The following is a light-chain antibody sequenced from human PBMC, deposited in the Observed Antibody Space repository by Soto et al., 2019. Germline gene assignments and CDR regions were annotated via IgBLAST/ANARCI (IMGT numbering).Light chain of an antibody. CDR1: QSVSTSY. V-gene: IGKV3-20*01. CDR2: ATS. Sequence: EIVLTQSPGTLSLSPGERATLSCRASQSVSTSYLAWYQQKPGQAPRLLIYATSSWATGIPDRFSGSGSGTDFTLTISRLKPEDFAVYYCQQYGGSPLVTFGQGTRLEIK. J-gene: IGKJ5*01. CDR3: QQYGGSPLVT.